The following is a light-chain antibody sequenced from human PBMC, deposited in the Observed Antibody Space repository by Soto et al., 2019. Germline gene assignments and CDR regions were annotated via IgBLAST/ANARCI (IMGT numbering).Light chain of an antibody. V-gene: IGKV3-15*01. CDR2: GTS. CDR1: QSVSTN. Sequence: EIVMTQSPATLSVSQGERATLSCRASQSVSTNLAWYQQKPGQSPRLLIYGTSTRATDIPARFSGSGSGTEFTLTISSLQSEDSAVYYCHQYNFWPTFGQGTKVEIK. CDR3: HQYNFWPT. J-gene: IGKJ1*01.